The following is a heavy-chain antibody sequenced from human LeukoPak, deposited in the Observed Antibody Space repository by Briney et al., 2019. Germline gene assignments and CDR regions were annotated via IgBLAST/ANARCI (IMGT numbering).Heavy chain of an antibody. CDR2: INHSGST. V-gene: IGHV4-34*01. D-gene: IGHD6-19*01. Sequence: SETLSLTCAVYGGSFSGYYWSWIRQPPGKGLEWIGEINHSGSTNYNPSLKSRVTISVDTSKNQFSLKLSSVTAADTAVYYCARAVAGTAVRLQHWFDPWGQGTLVTVSS. CDR1: GGSFSGYY. J-gene: IGHJ5*02. CDR3: ARAVAGTAVRLQHWFDP.